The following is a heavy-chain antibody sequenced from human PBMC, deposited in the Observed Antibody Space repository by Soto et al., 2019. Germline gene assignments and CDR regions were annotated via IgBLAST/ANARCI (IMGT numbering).Heavy chain of an antibody. CDR3: ARHRGISAAGTNGWFDP. Sequence: PSETLSLTCSVSGDSIRSGDYFWAWIRQPPGKGLEWIGSIYYSGSTYQNPSLKSRVTISVDTSKNQFSLKLSSVTAADTAVYYCARHRGISAAGTNGWFDPWGQGTLVTVSS. D-gene: IGHD6-13*01. J-gene: IGHJ5*02. CDR2: IYYSGST. V-gene: IGHV4-39*01. CDR1: GDSIRSGDYF.